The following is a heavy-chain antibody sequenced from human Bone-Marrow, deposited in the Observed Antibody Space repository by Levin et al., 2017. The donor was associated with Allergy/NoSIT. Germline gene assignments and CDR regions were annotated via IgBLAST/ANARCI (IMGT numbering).Heavy chain of an antibody. CDR3: ARAARPGTFYYYYMDV. J-gene: IGHJ6*03. CDR1: GYTFTTYW. CDR2: IYPGDSDI. Sequence: PGESLKISCKAYGYTFTTYWIGWVRQMPGKGLEWMGIIYPGDSDITYSPPFRGQVTISADKSISTAYLQWSSLKASDTAMYYCARAARPGTFYYYYMDVWGKGTTVTVSS. V-gene: IGHV5-51*01. D-gene: IGHD6-6*01.